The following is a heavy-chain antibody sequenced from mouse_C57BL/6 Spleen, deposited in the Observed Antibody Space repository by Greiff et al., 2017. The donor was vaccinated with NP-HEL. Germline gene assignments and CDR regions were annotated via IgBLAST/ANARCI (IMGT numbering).Heavy chain of an antibody. Sequence: QVQLQQPGAELVKPGASVKLSCKASGYTFTSYWMHWVKQRPGRGLEWIGRIDPNSGGTKYNEKFKSKATLTVDKPSSTAYMQLSSLTSKDSAVYYCARGSNFYAMDYWGQGTSVTVSS. CDR3: ARGSNFYAMDY. V-gene: IGHV1-72*01. J-gene: IGHJ4*01. CDR2: IDPNSGGT. CDR1: GYTFTSYW. D-gene: IGHD2-5*01.